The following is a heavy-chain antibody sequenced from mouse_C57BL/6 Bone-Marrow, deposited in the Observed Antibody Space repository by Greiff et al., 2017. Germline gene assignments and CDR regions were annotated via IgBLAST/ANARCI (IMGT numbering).Heavy chain of an antibody. V-gene: IGHV5-17*01. CDR3: ARPGSNYLAWFAY. CDR2: ISSGSSTI. CDR1: GFTFSDYG. Sequence: EVKVVESGGGLVKPGGSLKLSCAASGFTFSDYGMHWVRQAPEKGLAWVAYISSGSSTIYYADTVKGRFTISRDNAKNTLFLQMTSLRSEDTAMYYCARPGSNYLAWFAYWGQGTLVTVSA. J-gene: IGHJ3*01. D-gene: IGHD2-5*01.